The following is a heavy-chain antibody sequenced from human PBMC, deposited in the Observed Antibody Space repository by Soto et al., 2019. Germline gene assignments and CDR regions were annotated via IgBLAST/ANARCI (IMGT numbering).Heavy chain of an antibody. CDR1: GGSISPYY. V-gene: IGHV4-59*12. D-gene: IGHD6-6*01. CDR2: IYYTGST. J-gene: IGHJ4*02. CDR3: ARGSPLSSSFPLDY. Sequence: QVQLQESGPGLVKPSETLSLTCTVSGGSISPYYWSWIRQPPGKGLEWIGYIYYTGSTNYSPSLKSRVTISLDTSKNQFSLKLNSLTAADTAVYDCARGSPLSSSFPLDYWGQGTLVAVSS.